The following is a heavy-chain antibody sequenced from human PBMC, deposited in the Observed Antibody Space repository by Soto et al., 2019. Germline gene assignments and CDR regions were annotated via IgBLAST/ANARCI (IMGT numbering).Heavy chain of an antibody. CDR3: AAGGLHPFTNYYYGMDV. J-gene: IGHJ6*02. V-gene: IGHV4-31*03. Sequence: KPSETLSLTCTVSGGSISSGGYYWSWIRQHPGKGLEWIGYIYYSGSTYYNPSLKSRVTISVDTSKNQFSLKLSSVTAADTAVYYCAAGGLHPFTNYYYGMDVWGQGTTVTVSS. D-gene: IGHD1-1*01. CDR1: GGSISSGGYY. CDR2: IYYSGST.